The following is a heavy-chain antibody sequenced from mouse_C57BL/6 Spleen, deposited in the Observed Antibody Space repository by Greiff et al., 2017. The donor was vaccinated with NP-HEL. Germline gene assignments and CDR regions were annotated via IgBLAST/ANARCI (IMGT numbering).Heavy chain of an antibody. V-gene: IGHV2-2*01. CDR2: IWSGGST. J-gene: IGHJ2*01. CDR3: ARNTGSNCYFDY. Sequence: VQLQQSGPGLVQPSQSLSITCTVSGFSLTSYGIHWVRQSPGKGLEWLGVIWSGGSTDYNAAFISRLSISKDNSKSQVFFKMNSLQADDTAIYYCARNTGSNCYFDYWGQGTTLTVSS. CDR1: GFSLTSYG. D-gene: IGHD2-5*01.